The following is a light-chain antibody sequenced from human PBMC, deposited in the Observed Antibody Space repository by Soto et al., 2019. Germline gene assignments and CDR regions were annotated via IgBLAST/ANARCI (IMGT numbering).Light chain of an antibody. Sequence: EIVMTQSPVTLSVSPGERATLSCRASQSVRSNLAWYQQKPGQAPRLLIYGASTRATGVPARLSGSWSGTEFTLTISSLQSEDFAVYYCQHYNNWPPWTFGQGTKVEIK. CDR1: QSVRSN. CDR3: QHYNNWPPWT. J-gene: IGKJ1*01. V-gene: IGKV3-15*01. CDR2: GAS.